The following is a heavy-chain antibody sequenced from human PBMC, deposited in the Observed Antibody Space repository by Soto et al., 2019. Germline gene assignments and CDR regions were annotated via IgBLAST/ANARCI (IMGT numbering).Heavy chain of an antibody. CDR3: APKGDVLLWFGDNGAFDY. Sequence: AGSVNVSSKASGYAFTGYYMHWVRQAPGQGLEWMGWTNPNSGGTNYAQKFQGRVTMTRDTSISTAYMELSRLRSYDTAVYYCAPKGDVLLWFGDNGAFDYSGQGTMVSVSS. D-gene: IGHD3-10*01. CDR1: GYAFTGYY. CDR2: TNPNSGGT. V-gene: IGHV1-2*02. J-gene: IGHJ4*02.